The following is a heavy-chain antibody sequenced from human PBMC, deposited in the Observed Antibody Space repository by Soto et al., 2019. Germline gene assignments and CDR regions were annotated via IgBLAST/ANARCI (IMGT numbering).Heavy chain of an antibody. Sequence: EVQRLDSGGGLVQPGGSLILSCAASGFTFSSSAMSWVRQAPGKGLEWVSAVSGSGGTTYYADSVRGRFTISRDNSKNTLYLQMHSLRAEDTAIYFCARCTVDTIVTSGWCHYLDPWGQGTLVTVYS. D-gene: IGHD6-19*01. CDR1: GFTFSSSA. CDR2: VSGSGGTT. J-gene: IGHJ5*02. CDR3: ARCTVDTIVTSGWCHYLDP. V-gene: IGHV3-23*01.